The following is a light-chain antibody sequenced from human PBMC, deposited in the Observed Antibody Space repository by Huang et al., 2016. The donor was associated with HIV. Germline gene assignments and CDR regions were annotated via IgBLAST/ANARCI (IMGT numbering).Light chain of an antibody. Sequence: DIVMTQSPDSLTVSLGERATIKCRSSQSVLYSSNSKNYLAWFQQKPGRAPRLLIYWASARESGFPARFSGSVSGTDFTLTIDRLEAEDAAIYYCQQYYRLPQAFGQETRVEIK. J-gene: IGKJ1*01. CDR3: QQYYRLPQA. V-gene: IGKV4-1*01. CDR1: QSVLYSSNSKNY. CDR2: WAS.